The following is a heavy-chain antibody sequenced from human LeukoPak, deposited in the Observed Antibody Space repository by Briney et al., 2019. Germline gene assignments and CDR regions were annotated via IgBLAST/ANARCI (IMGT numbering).Heavy chain of an antibody. J-gene: IGHJ4*02. CDR3: ARAPYSYSSYFDY. Sequence: SETLSLTCTVSGGSISSYYWSWIRQPPGKGLEWIGYISYSGSTSYNPSLQSRVAISVDPSKNQFTLKLSSVTAADTAVYYCARAPYSYSSYFDYWGRGTLVTVSS. CDR2: ISYSGST. CDR1: GGSISSYY. V-gene: IGHV4-59*01. D-gene: IGHD2-15*01.